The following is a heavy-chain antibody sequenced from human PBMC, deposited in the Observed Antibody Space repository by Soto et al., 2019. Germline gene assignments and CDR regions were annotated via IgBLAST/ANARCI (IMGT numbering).Heavy chain of an antibody. V-gene: IGHV3-30*18. CDR3: AKDSGVVSSSSSAVMNNYYYMDV. CDR1: GFTFTRHG. J-gene: IGHJ6*03. D-gene: IGHD6-6*01. Sequence: QVQLVESGGGVVQPGKSLRLSCAASGFTFTRHGMHWVRQAQGKGLEWVAFLSYDGSTKYYIDSVKGRFTLSRDHSGNMLYLQMNILRAEDTAVYYCAKDSGVVSSSSSAVMNNYYYMDVWGKGTTVTVSS. CDR2: LSYDGSTK.